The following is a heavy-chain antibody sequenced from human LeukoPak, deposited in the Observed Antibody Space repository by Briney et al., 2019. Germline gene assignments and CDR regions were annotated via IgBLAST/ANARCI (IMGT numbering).Heavy chain of an antibody. CDR1: GFTFSSYG. J-gene: IGHJ4*02. CDR2: IWYDGSNK. CDR3: AREHRGYSYGYRY. D-gene: IGHD5-18*01. V-gene: IGHV3-33*01. Sequence: PRRSLRLSCAASGFTFSSYGMHWVRQAPGKGLEWVAVIWYDGSNKYYADSVKGRFTISRDNSKNTLYLQMNSLRAEDTAVYYCAREHRGYSYGYRYWGQGTLVTVSS.